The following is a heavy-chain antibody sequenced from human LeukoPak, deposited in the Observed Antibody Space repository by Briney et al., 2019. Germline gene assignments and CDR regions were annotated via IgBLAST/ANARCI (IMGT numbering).Heavy chain of an antibody. V-gene: IGHV1-2*06. CDR2: INPNSGGT. Sequence: ASVKVSCKASGYTFTGYYMHWVRQAPGQGLEWMGRINPNSGGTNYAQKFQGRVTMTRDTSISTAYMELSRLRSDDTAVYYRARGGGYYYDSSGYYYWGQGTLVTVSS. J-gene: IGHJ4*02. CDR1: GYTFTGYY. D-gene: IGHD3-22*01. CDR3: ARGGGYYYDSSGYYY.